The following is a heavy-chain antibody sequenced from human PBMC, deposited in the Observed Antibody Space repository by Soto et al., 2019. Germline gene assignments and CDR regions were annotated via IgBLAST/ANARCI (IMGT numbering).Heavy chain of an antibody. Sequence: GGFLRLXCSXSGFTFRSYAMNWVRQAPGKGLEWVSAIGTNSDTYYADSVKGRFTISRDNFKTTLYLQMNSLRAEDTALYFCAKKYPGTRPFDYWGQGTLVTVSS. V-gene: IGHV3-23*01. CDR2: IGTNSDT. CDR3: AKKYPGTRPFDY. CDR1: GFTFRSYA. D-gene: IGHD2-2*01. J-gene: IGHJ4*02.